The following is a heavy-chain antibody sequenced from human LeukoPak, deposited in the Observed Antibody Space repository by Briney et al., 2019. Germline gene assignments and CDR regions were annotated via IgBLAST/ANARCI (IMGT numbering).Heavy chain of an antibody. Sequence: ASVTVSCKASGYTFTSYDINWVRQATGQGLEWMGWMNPNSGNTGYAQKFQGRVTMTRNTSISTAYMELSSLRSEDTAVYYCASRFGYSSGWYTEYFDYWGQGTLVTVSS. J-gene: IGHJ4*02. V-gene: IGHV1-8*01. CDR1: GYTFTSYD. D-gene: IGHD6-19*01. CDR3: ASRFGYSSGWYTEYFDY. CDR2: MNPNSGNT.